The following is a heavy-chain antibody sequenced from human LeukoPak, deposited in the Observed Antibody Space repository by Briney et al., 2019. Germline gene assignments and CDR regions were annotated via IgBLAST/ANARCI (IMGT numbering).Heavy chain of an antibody. V-gene: IGHV4-39*07. CDR2: IYYSGST. CDR1: GGSISSSSYY. D-gene: IGHD6-6*01. Sequence: ASETLSLTCTVSGGSISSSSYYWGWIRQPPGKGLEWIGSIYYSGSTYYNPSLKTRVTISVNTSKNQFSLKLSSVTAADTAVYYCARGMAARPRYYFDYWGQGTLVTVSS. J-gene: IGHJ4*02. CDR3: ARGMAARPRYYFDY.